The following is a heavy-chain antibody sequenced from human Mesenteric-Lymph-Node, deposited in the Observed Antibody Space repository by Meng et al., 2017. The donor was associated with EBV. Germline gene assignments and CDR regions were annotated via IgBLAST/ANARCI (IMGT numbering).Heavy chain of an antibody. CDR3: ARMEFTYSWYFDL. V-gene: IGHV4-30-4*01. J-gene: IGHJ2*01. CDR2: IFYGGYT. Sequence: HVHLQGSGPRLVKPSETLSLTCAVSGAYISSGGYYWNWIRQSPGKGLELIGYIFYGGYTYYNLSLKSRVTISVDVSKNQFSLKLTSVTAADTAVYYCARMEFTYSWYFDLWGRGTLVTVSS. CDR1: GAYISSGGYY. D-gene: IGHD1-1*01.